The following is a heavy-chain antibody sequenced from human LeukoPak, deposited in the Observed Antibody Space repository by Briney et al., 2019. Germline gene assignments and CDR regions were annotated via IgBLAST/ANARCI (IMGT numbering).Heavy chain of an antibody. CDR3: ARVATTLGYCSGGSCVDDAFDI. CDR2: INPNSGGT. CDR1: GYTFTGYY. V-gene: IGHV1-2*02. D-gene: IGHD2-15*01. Sequence: GASVKVSCKASGYTFTGYYMHWVRQAPGQGLEWMGWINPNSGGTNYAQKFQGRVTMTRDTSISTAYMELSRLRSDDTAVYYCARVATTLGYCSGGSCVDDAFDIWGQGTMVTVSS. J-gene: IGHJ3*02.